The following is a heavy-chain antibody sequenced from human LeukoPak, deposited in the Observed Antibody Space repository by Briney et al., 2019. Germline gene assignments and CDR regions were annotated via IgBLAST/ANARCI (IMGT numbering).Heavy chain of an antibody. D-gene: IGHD2-15*01. Sequence: GGSLRLSCAASGFTVSNNYMSWVRQAPGKGLEWVSVIYSGGSTFYADSVKGRFTISRDNSKNTLYLQMNSLRAEDTAVYYCASDSYSPEYFQHWGQGTLVTVSS. CDR2: IYSGGST. CDR3: ASDSYSPEYFQH. CDR1: GFTVSNNY. V-gene: IGHV3-66*01. J-gene: IGHJ1*01.